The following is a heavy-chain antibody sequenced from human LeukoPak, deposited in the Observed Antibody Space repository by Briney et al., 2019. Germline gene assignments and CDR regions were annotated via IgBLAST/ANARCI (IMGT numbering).Heavy chain of an antibody. Sequence: GGSLRLSCAASGFTFSSCAMHWVRQAPGKGLEWVALIWYDGSNKYYADSVKGRFTISRDNAKNTLYLQMNSLRAEDTAVYYCAKGLPHSVRWYYFDYWGQGTLVTVSS. V-gene: IGHV3-33*06. J-gene: IGHJ4*02. CDR3: AKGLPHSVRWYYFDY. D-gene: IGHD6-13*01. CDR1: GFTFSSCA. CDR2: IWYDGSNK.